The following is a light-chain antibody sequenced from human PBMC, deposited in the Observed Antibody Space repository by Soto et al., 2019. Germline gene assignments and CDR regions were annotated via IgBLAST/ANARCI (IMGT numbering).Light chain of an antibody. CDR3: QQYSSSPPIFT. CDR1: QSVRSSY. Sequence: EIVLTQSPGTLSLSPGERATLSCKASQSVRSSYLAWYQQKTGQAHRLLIYGASSRATGIPDRFSGSGSGTDFTLTISRLETEDFAVYYCQQYSSSPPIFTFGPGTKVDIK. CDR2: GAS. J-gene: IGKJ3*01. V-gene: IGKV3-20*01.